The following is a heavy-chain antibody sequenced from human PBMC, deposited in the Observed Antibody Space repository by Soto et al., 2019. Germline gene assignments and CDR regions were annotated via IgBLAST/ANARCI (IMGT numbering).Heavy chain of an antibody. V-gene: IGHV3-53*04. CDR3: ARAPYFNWPSDY. J-gene: IGHJ4*02. D-gene: IGHD3-9*01. CDR2: IYSGGST. Sequence: GGSLRLSCAASGFSVSSNYMSWVRQAPGKGLEWVSVIYSGGSTYYADSVKGRFTISRHSSKNTLYLQMNSLRAEDTAVYYCARAPYFNWPSDYWGQGTLVTVSS. CDR1: GFSVSSNY.